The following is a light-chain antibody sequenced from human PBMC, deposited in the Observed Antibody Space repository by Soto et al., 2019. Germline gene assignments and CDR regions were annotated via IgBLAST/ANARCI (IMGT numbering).Light chain of an antibody. CDR1: SSNIGSNY. Sequence: QSVLTQPPSASGTPGQRGTISCSGSSSNIGSNYVYWYQQIPGTAPKLLIYSNNQRPSGVPDRFSGSKSGTSASLAISGLRSEDEADYYCAAWDDRLSGRVFGGGTKRTVL. CDR3: AAWDDRLSGRV. CDR2: SNN. J-gene: IGLJ3*02. V-gene: IGLV1-47*02.